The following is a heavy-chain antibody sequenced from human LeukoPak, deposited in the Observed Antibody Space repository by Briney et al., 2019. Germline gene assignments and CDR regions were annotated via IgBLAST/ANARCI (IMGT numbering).Heavy chain of an antibody. V-gene: IGHV3-64*01. Sequence: PGGSLRLSCAASGFTFSSYAMHWVRQAPGKGLEYVSAISSNGGSTYYANSVKGRFTISRDNSKNTLYLQMGSLRAEDMAVCYCARASETIAVADYWGQGTLVTVSS. CDR2: ISSNGGST. J-gene: IGHJ4*02. CDR3: ARASETIAVADY. D-gene: IGHD6-19*01. CDR1: GFTFSSYA.